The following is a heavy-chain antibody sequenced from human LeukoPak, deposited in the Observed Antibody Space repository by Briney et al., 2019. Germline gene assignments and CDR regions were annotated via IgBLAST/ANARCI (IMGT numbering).Heavy chain of an antibody. V-gene: IGHV3-53*01. CDR3: ARDPGTVTDTS. Sequence: GGSLRLSCAASGFTVSSSYMSWVRQAPGKGLEWVSVIYSGGSTYYADSVKGRFTISRDNSKNTLYLQMNSLRAEDTAVYYCARDPGTVTDTSWGQGTLVTVSS. CDR1: GFTVSSSY. D-gene: IGHD4-11*01. CDR2: IYSGGST. J-gene: IGHJ4*02.